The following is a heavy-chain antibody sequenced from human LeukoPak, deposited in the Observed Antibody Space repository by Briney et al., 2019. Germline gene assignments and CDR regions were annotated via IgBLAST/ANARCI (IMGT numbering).Heavy chain of an antibody. Sequence: GGSLRLSCAASGFIFSSYSMNWVRQAPGKGLEWVANIKQDGSEKYYVDSVKGRFTISRDNAKNSLYLQMNSLRAEDTAVYYCARVGGIAVAGEAFDIWGQGTMVTVSS. V-gene: IGHV3-7*03. J-gene: IGHJ3*02. CDR2: IKQDGSEK. CDR1: GFIFSSYS. CDR3: ARVGGIAVAGEAFDI. D-gene: IGHD6-19*01.